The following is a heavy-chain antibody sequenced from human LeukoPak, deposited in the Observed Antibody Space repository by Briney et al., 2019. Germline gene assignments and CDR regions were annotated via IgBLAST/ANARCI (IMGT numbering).Heavy chain of an antibody. CDR1: GGTFSSYA. J-gene: IGHJ3*02. V-gene: IGHV1-69*06. D-gene: IGHD3-22*01. Sequence: SVKVSCKASGGTFSSYAISCVRQAPGQGVEWMGRIIPIFGTANYAQKFQGRVTITADTSTSTAYMELSSLRSEDTAVYYCARPSDSSGYYWPTGSFDIWGQGTMVTVSS. CDR2: IIPIFGTA. CDR3: ARPSDSSGYYWPTGSFDI.